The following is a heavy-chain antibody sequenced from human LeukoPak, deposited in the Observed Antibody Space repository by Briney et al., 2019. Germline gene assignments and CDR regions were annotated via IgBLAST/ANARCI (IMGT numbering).Heavy chain of an antibody. J-gene: IGHJ4*02. Sequence: SETLSLTCTVSGGSISSSTYYWGWIRQPPGKGLEWIGSIYYSGLSYYNSSLDRRVTISVDTSKNQFSLKLSSVTAADTAIYYCAKHYMGSSYNRGLDYWGQGTLVTVSS. CDR3: AKHYMGSSYNRGLDY. CDR2: IYYSGLS. V-gene: IGHV4-39*01. CDR1: GGSISSSTYY. D-gene: IGHD3-10*01.